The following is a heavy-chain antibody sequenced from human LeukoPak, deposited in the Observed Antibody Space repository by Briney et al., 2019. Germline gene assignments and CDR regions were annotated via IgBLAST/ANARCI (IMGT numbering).Heavy chain of an antibody. CDR3: AKDKDLGSSWSYFDY. CDR2: ISYDGSNK. D-gene: IGHD6-13*01. CDR1: GFTFSNYG. Sequence: GSLRLSCAASGFTFSNYGIHWVRQAPGKGLEWVAVISYDGSNKHYADSVKGRFTISRDNSKNTLYLQMNSLRAEDTAVYYCAKDKDLGSSWSYFDYWGQGTLVTVSS. J-gene: IGHJ4*02. V-gene: IGHV3-30*18.